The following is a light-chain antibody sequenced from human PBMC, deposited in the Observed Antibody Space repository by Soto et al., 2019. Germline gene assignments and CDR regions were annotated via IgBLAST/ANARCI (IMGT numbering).Light chain of an antibody. CDR3: LLSYNGPYV. Sequence: QAVVTQEPSLTLSPGGTVTLTCGSSTEAVTNGHYPYWFQQKPGQAPRTLIYDTTNRHSWTPARFSGSLLGGKAALTLSGAQPEDEAEYYCLLSYNGPYVFGTGTKVTVL. J-gene: IGLJ1*01. CDR2: DTT. CDR1: TEAVTNGHY. V-gene: IGLV7-46*01.